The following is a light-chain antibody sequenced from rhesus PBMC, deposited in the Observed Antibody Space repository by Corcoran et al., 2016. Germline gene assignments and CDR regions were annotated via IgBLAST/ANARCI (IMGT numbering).Light chain of an antibody. CDR3: QHGYGTPT. Sequence: DIQMTQSPSSLSASVGDRVTITCQASQGISNTLAWYQQKPGKVPKLLIYKASTLQSGVPSRFSGSGTGTDFTLTYSSLQPEDFATYYCQHGYGTPTFGPGTKLDIK. J-gene: IGKJ3*01. V-gene: IGKV1-25*01. CDR1: QGISNT. CDR2: KAS.